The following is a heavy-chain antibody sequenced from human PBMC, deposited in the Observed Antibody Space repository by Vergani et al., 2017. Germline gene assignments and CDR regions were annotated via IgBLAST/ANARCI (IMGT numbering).Heavy chain of an antibody. Sequence: QVQLQQWGAGLLKPSETLSLTCAVYGGSFSGYYWSWIRQPPGKGLEWIGEINHSGSTNCNPSLKSRVTISVDTSKNQFSLKLSSVTAADTAVYYCARSGRNYYDSSGYYHASARRYYFDYWGQGTLVTVSS. CDR1: GGSFSGYY. J-gene: IGHJ4*02. V-gene: IGHV4-34*01. D-gene: IGHD3-22*01. CDR2: INHSGST. CDR3: ARSGRNYYDSSGYYHASARRYYFDY.